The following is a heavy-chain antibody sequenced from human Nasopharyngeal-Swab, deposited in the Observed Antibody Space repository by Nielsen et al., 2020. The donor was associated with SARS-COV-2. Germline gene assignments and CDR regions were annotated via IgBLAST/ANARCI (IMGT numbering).Heavy chain of an antibody. D-gene: IGHD4-17*01. CDR2: IYYSGTT. J-gene: IGHJ3*02. CDR3: ARIRIPSWTFSVTKGAFDI. Sequence: LRLSCTVSGGSISSGGYYWSWIRQHPGKGLEWIGHIYYSGTTYYNPSLKSRVTISVDTSKNQFSLKLSSVTAADTAVFYCARIRIPSWTFSVTKGAFDIWGQGTMVTVTS. V-gene: IGHV4-31*03. CDR1: GGSISSGGYY.